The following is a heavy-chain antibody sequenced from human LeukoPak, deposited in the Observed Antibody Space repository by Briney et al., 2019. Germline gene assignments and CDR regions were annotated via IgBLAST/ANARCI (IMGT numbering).Heavy chain of an antibody. Sequence: PGRSERLSCAASGFTFSTYAMHWVCQAPGKGLEWVAVISYDGSNKNYADSVNGRFTISRDNSKSTLYLQMNSLRAEDTAVYYCARVSNVIVFDYWGHGILVTVSS. CDR2: ISYDGSNK. V-gene: IGHV3-30-3*01. J-gene: IGHJ4*01. CDR1: GFTFSTYA. D-gene: IGHD3-22*01. CDR3: ARVSNVIVFDY.